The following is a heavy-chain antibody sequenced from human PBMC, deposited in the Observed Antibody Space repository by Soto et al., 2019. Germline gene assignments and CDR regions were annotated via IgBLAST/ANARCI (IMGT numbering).Heavy chain of an antibody. Sequence: EVQLLESGGGLVQPGGSLRLSCAASGFTFRSHAMSWVRQAPGKGLEWVSAISGSGGSTYYEASAKGRFTISRDNSKNALYLQMNSVRAEDTAVDYGAMFSVGWYDAFDSWGQGKMVTVSS. V-gene: IGHV3-23*01. CDR3: AMFSVGWYDAFDS. CDR1: GFTFRSHA. J-gene: IGHJ3*02. D-gene: IGHD6-19*01. CDR2: ISGSGGST.